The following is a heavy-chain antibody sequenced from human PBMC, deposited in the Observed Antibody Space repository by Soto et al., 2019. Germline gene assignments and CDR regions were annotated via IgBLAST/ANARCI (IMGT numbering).Heavy chain of an antibody. CDR3: ATRYCSSTSCYSYYYGMDV. J-gene: IGHJ6*02. CDR2: IYPGDSYT. Sequence: PGESLKISCKGSGYRFSSYWIAWVRQMPGKGLEWMGIIYPGDSYTNYSPSFQGHVTISADKSISTAYLQWSSLKASDTAMYYCATRYCSSTSCYSYYYGMDVWGQGTTVTVSS. CDR1: GYRFSSYW. D-gene: IGHD2-2*01. V-gene: IGHV5-51*01.